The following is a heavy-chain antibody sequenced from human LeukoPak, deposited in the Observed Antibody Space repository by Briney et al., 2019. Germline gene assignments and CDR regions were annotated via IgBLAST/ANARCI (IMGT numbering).Heavy chain of an antibody. V-gene: IGHV3-73*01. CDR1: GFTFSGSA. CDR3: ARHYDNDGYYYAHFDY. CDR2: IRSKANSYAT. J-gene: IGHJ4*02. D-gene: IGHD3-22*01. Sequence: GGSLRLSCAASGFTFSGSAMHWVRQASGKGLEWVGRIRSKANSYATAYAASVKGRFTISRDDSKNTAYLQMNSLKTEDTAVYYCARHYDNDGYYYAHFDYWGQGTLVTVSS.